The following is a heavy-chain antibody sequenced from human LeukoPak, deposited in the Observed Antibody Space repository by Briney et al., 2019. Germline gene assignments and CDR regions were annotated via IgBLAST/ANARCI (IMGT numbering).Heavy chain of an antibody. J-gene: IGHJ3*01. Sequence: GGSLRLSCAASGFTFSSYAMSWVRQAPGKGLEWVSYSSSSGTTRYYADSVKGRFTISRDNAKNSLYLQMNSLRAEDTAVYYCTRIWYYYDSTADDAFDVWGQGTMVTVSS. CDR1: GFTFSSYA. V-gene: IGHV3-48*03. CDR2: SSSSGTTR. D-gene: IGHD3-22*01. CDR3: TRIWYYYDSTADDAFDV.